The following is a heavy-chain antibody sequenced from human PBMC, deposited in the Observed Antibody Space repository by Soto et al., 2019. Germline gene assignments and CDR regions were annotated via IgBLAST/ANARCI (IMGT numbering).Heavy chain of an antibody. D-gene: IGHD3-10*01. Sequence: QVQLVESGGGVVQPGRSLRLSCAASGFTFSSYGMHWVRQAPGKGLEWVAVIWYDGSNKYYADSVKGRLTISRDNSKKKLYLQMNTLRAEDTAVYSCAAGAYYFDYWGQGTLVTVSS. J-gene: IGHJ4*02. CDR2: IWYDGSNK. CDR3: AAGAYYFDY. CDR1: GFTFSSYG. V-gene: IGHV3-33*01.